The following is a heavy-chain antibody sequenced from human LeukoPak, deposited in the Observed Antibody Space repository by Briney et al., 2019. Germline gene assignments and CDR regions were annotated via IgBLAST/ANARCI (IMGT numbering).Heavy chain of an antibody. J-gene: IGHJ4*02. CDR2: IYHSGST. V-gene: IGHV4-30-2*01. Sequence: SQTLSLTCAVSGGSISSGGYSWSWIRQPPGKGLEWIGYIYHSGSTYYNPSLKSRVTISADTSKNHFSLKLNSVTTADTAVYYCTRGAGWLIDYWGQGILVTVSS. CDR3: TRGAGWLIDY. D-gene: IGHD3-16*01. CDR1: GGSISSGGYS.